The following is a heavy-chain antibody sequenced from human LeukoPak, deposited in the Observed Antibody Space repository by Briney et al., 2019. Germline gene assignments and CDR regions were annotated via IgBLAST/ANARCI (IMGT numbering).Heavy chain of an antibody. CDR3: ATVGLTTVTTNGLDY. CDR1: GYTLTELS. D-gene: IGHD4-17*01. CDR2: FDPEDGET. Sequence: ASVKVCCKVSGYTLTELSMHWVRQAPGKGREWMGGFDPEDGETIYAQKFQGRVTMTEDTSTDTAYMELSSLRSEDTAVYYCATVGLTTVTTNGLDYWGQGTLVTVSS. J-gene: IGHJ4*02. V-gene: IGHV1-24*01.